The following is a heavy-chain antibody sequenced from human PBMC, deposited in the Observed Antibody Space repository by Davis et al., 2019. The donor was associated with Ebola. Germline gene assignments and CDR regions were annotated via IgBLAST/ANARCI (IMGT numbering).Heavy chain of an antibody. Sequence: HSQTLSLTCAVSGDSISSGSGSWNWIRQSPSRGLEWLGRAFYNSKWNIDYAVSVRSRITFDPDTSRNRISLQLNSLTPEDTAVYYCARGWLRTGLDIWGQETMVIVSS. J-gene: IGHJ3*02. CDR1: GDSISSGSGS. D-gene: IGHD5-24*01. V-gene: IGHV6-1*01. CDR2: AFYNSKWNI. CDR3: ARGWLRTGLDI.